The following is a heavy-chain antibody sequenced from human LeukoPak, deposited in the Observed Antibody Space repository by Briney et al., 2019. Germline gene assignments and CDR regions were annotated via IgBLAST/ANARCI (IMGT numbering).Heavy chain of an antibody. CDR3: AKDRSIAAALYDY. D-gene: IGHD6-13*01. CDR1: GFTFSSYG. Sequence: GGSLRLSCAASGFTFSSYGMHWVRQAPGKGLEWVAVIWYDGSNRYHADSVKGRFTISRDNSKNTLYLQMNSLRAEDTAVYYCAKDRSIAAALYDYWGQGALVTVSS. V-gene: IGHV3-33*06. CDR2: IWYDGSNR. J-gene: IGHJ4*02.